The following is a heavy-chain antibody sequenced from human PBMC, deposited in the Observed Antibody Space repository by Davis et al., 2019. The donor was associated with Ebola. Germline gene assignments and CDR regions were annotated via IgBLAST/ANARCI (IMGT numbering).Heavy chain of an antibody. CDR1: GGSISSSSYY. Sequence: PSETLSLTCTVSGGSISSSSYYWGWIRQPPGKGLEWIGSIYYSGSTYYNPSLKSRVTISVDTSKNQFSLKLSSVTAADTAVYYCARLGFGYNWFAPWGQGTLVTVSS. CDR3: ARLGFGYNWFAP. J-gene: IGHJ5*02. D-gene: IGHD3-10*01. CDR2: IYYSGST. V-gene: IGHV4-39*07.